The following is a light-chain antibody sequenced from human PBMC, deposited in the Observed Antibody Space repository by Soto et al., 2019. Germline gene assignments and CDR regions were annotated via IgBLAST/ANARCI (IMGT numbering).Light chain of an antibody. CDR2: GAS. CDR3: QQYNPWCT. J-gene: IGKJ1*01. V-gene: IGKV3-15*01. CDR1: QSVSNN. Sequence: EIVMTQSPATLSVSPGERATLSCRASQSVSNNLAWYQKKPGQAPRLLIYGASTRATGIPARFSGSGSGTEFTLSIRRLQSVDFALCHCQQYNPWCTFGQGTKLEIK.